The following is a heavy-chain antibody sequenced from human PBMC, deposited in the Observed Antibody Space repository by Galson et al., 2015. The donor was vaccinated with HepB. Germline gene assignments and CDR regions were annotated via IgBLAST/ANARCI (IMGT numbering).Heavy chain of an antibody. CDR1: GFTFSSYG. CDR3: AKDLSMVRPKYYFDY. CDR2: IRYDGSNK. Sequence: SLRLSCAASGFTFSSYGMHWVRQAPGKGLEWVAFIRYDGSNKYYADSVKGRFTISRDNSKNTLYLQMNSLRAEDTAVYYCAKDLSMVRPKYYFDYWGQGTLVTVSS. J-gene: IGHJ4*02. D-gene: IGHD3-10*01. V-gene: IGHV3-30*02.